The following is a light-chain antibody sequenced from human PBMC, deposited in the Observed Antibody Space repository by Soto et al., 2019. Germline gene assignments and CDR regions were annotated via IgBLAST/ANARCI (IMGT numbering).Light chain of an antibody. CDR3: QQCSFSPRT. Sequence: IVLTQSPATLSLSPGESATLSCRASQSVTNNYLDWFQQKPGQAPRLLIYDASIRADGIPDRFSGSGSETDFTLTISRLEPEDSAVYYCQQCSFSPRTFGQGTKVDIK. CDR2: DAS. J-gene: IGKJ1*01. CDR1: QSVTNNY. V-gene: IGKV3-20*01.